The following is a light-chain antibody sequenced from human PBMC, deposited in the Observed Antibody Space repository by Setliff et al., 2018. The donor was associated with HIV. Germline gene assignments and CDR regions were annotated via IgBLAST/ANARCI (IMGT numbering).Light chain of an antibody. CDR3: AAWDDSLNGPV. J-gene: IGLJ3*02. CDR1: SSNFGSTT. V-gene: IGLV1-44*01. Sequence: QSVLTQTPSASGTPGQTVVIPRFGSSSNFGSTTVNWYQHLPGAAPKLLLYSNNQRPSGVSDRFSGSKSGATASLAISGLQFEDEGNYYCAAWDDSLNGPVFGDGTK. CDR2: SNN.